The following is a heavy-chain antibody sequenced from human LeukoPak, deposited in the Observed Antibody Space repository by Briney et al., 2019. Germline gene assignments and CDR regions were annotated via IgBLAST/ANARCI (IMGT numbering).Heavy chain of an antibody. CDR3: ARGPGDCYSCYYYGMDV. CDR2: IKQDGSEK. D-gene: IGHD2-21*02. Sequence: GGSLRLSCAASGFTFSSYWMSWVRQAPGKGLEWVANIKQDGSEKYYVDSVKGRFTISRDNAKNSLYLQMNSLRAEDTAVYYCARGPGDCYSCYYYGMDVWGQGTTVTVSS. CDR1: GFTFSSYW. V-gene: IGHV3-7*01. J-gene: IGHJ6*02.